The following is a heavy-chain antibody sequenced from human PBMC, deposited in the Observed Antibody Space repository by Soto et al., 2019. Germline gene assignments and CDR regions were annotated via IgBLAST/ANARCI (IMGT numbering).Heavy chain of an antibody. J-gene: IGHJ4*02. V-gene: IGHV3-9*01. D-gene: IGHD5-18*01. CDR3: ATASPGYSYGGGYFDS. Sequence: HLVESGGGLVQPGRSLRLSCAPSGFTFDDYAMHWVRQAPGKGLEWVSGISSNSGSIDYADSVKGRFIISRDNAKNLLYLQMNSLISDDTAFYYCATASPGYSYGGGYFDSWGQGTLGTVSS. CDR2: ISSNSGSI. CDR1: GFTFDDYA.